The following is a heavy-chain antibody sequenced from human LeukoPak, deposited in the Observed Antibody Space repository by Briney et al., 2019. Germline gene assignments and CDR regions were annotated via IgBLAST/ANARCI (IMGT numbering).Heavy chain of an antibody. V-gene: IGHV3-53*01. CDR1: GFTVDSNY. J-gene: IGHJ4*02. D-gene: IGHD3-3*01. Sequence: PGGPLRLSCAASGFTVDSNYMSWVRQAPGKGLEWVSVIYSGGSTKHADSVKGRFTISRDNSKNTLYLQMNSLRAEDTAVYYCARDHFGVVDWGQGTLVTVSS. CDR3: ARDHFGVVD. CDR2: IYSGGST.